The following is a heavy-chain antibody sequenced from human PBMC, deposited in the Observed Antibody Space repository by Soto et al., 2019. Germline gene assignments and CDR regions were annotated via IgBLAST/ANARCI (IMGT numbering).Heavy chain of an antibody. CDR3: VRDTMRASAAASLDY. J-gene: IGHJ4*02. CDR2: ISVSGNII. CDR1: GFTFSIYE. V-gene: IGHV3-48*03. Sequence: PWGCLGLSCSASGFTFSIYEFNWFRQAPGRGLEWISYISVSGNIIKYAESVKGRFTISRDNADNSLHLHMSNLRVDDTALYFCVRDTMRASAAASLDYWGQGTQLTVSS. D-gene: IGHD2-2*01.